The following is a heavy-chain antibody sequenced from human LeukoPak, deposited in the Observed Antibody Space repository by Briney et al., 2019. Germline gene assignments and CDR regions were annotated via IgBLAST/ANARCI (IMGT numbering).Heavy chain of an antibody. J-gene: IGHJ4*02. V-gene: IGHV3-7*01. D-gene: IGHD3-16*01. CDR1: GFTFSSYW. Sequence: GGSLRLSCAASGFTFSSYWMSWVRQAPGKGLEWVANINQDGGEKSYVDSVRGRFTISRDNAKNSLYLQINSLRAEDTAVYYCARKSTLSDCWGQGTLVTVSS. CDR3: ARKSTLSDC. CDR2: INQDGGEK.